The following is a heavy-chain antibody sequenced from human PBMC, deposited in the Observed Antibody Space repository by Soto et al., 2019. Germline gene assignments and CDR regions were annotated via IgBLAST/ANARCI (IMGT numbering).Heavy chain of an antibody. D-gene: IGHD3-10*01. CDR3: ARTPGGGGY. Sequence: EVQLVESGGGLIQPGGSLRLSCAVSGFTVSNNYMSWVRQAPGKGLEGVSVIYSGGYTAYGDFVKGRFTISRDNSKNTQYLPKSGPGADDPAVVYCARTPGGGGYWGQGTLVTVSS. V-gene: IGHV3-53*01. CDR2: IYSGGYT. J-gene: IGHJ4*02. CDR1: GFTVSNNY.